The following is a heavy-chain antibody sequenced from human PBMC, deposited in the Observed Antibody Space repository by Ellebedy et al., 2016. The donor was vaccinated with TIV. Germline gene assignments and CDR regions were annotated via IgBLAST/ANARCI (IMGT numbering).Heavy chain of an antibody. CDR2: MREDGTQT. CDR1: GFTFSSYW. CDR3: ARHRGYNILTNSYKEGIDP. Sequence: GESLKISCAASGFTFSSYWMAWVRLVPGRGLEWVANMREDGTQTYYVDSLRGRFSISRDDAKKTLYLQMNSLTDEDTAVYYCARHRGYNILTNSYKEGIDPWGQGALVTVSS. D-gene: IGHD3-9*01. J-gene: IGHJ5*02. V-gene: IGHV3-7*05.